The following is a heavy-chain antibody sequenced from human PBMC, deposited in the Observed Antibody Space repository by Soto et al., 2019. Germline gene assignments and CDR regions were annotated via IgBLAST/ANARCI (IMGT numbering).Heavy chain of an antibody. CDR1: GFTFSKYW. CDR3: VRGGYGLWLNDY. CDR2: IKGDESTT. D-gene: IGHD5-18*01. J-gene: IGHJ4*02. Sequence: EVQLVESGGGLVQPGGSLRLSCAASGFTFSKYWIHWVRRAPGKGLVWVSRIKGDESTTNYADSVKGRFTISRDNANDVVFLHMNTMTADDTAVYYCVRGGYGLWLNDYWGQGTLVTVSS. V-gene: IGHV3-74*01.